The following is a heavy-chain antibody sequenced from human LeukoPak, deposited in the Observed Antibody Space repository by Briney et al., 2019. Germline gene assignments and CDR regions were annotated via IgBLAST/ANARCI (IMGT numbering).Heavy chain of an antibody. CDR2: IYYRGST. CDR3: ARPWLDYGMDV. J-gene: IGHJ6*02. V-gene: IGHV4-59*08. Sequence: PSETLSLTCSVYGGSITTYYWSWIRQPPGKGLEWIGYIYYRGSTNYNPSLKSRVTISVDTSKNQFSLRLTSVTAADTAVYYCARPWLDYGMDVWGQGTTVTVSS. CDR1: GGSITTYY. D-gene: IGHD5-12*01.